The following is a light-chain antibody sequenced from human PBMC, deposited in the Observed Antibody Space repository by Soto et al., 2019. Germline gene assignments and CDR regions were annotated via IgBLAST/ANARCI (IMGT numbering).Light chain of an antibody. CDR3: QQSYSTLGT. J-gene: IGKJ1*01. CDR2: AAS. V-gene: IGKV1-39*01. CDR1: QNISSY. Sequence: DIQMTQSPSSLSASVGDRVTITCRASQNISSYLNWYQQKPGKAPKLLIYAASSLQSGVPSRFSGSGSGTDFTLTISSLQPEDFATYYCQQSYSTLGTFGQGTKVDIK.